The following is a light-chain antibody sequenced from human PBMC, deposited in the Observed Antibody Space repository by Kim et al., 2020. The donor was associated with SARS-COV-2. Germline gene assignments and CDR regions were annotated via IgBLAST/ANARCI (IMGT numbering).Light chain of an antibody. CDR1: SLRSYY. V-gene: IGLV3-19*01. CDR2: GKN. J-gene: IGLJ2*01. CDR3: NSRDSNDNVV. Sequence: VAWGQTVRITCQGDSLRSYYATWYKQKPGQAPILVIYGKNNRPSGIPDRFSGSSSGNTASLTITGTQAGDEADYYCNSRDSNDNVVFGGGTKLTVL.